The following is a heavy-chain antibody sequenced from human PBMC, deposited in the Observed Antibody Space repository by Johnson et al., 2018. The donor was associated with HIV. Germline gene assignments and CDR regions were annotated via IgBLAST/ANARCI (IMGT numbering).Heavy chain of an antibody. D-gene: IGHD6-13*01. CDR2: ISYDGSNK. CDR1: GFTFSSYA. Sequence: QVQVVESGGGVVQPGRSLRLSCAASGFTFSSYAMHWVRQAPGKGLEWVAVISYDGSNKYYADSVKGRFTISRDNSKNTLYLQMNSLRAEDTAVYYCARVFLGSSWYSDAFDIWGQGTMVTVSS. CDR3: ARVFLGSSWYSDAFDI. J-gene: IGHJ3*02. V-gene: IGHV3-30-3*01.